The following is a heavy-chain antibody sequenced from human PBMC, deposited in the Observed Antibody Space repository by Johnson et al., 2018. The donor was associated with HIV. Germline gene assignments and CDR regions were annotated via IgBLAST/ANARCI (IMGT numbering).Heavy chain of an antibody. V-gene: IGHV3-9*01. Sequence: VESGGGLVKPGGSLRLSCAASGFTFDDYAMHWVRQAPGKGLEWVSGISWNSGSIGYADSVKGRFTISRDNAKNSLYLQMNSLRAEDTAVYYCAKDQWSSSWTNDAFDIWGQGTMVTVSS. CDR1: GFTFDDYA. J-gene: IGHJ3*02. CDR2: ISWNSGSI. D-gene: IGHD6-13*01. CDR3: AKDQWSSSWTNDAFDI.